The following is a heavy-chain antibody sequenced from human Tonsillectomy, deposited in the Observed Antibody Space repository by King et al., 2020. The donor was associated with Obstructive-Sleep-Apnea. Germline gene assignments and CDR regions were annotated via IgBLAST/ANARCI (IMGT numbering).Heavy chain of an antibody. CDR1: GGSISSSSYY. CDR2: IYYSGST. Sequence: LQLQESGPGLVKPSETLSLTCTVSGGSISSSSYYWGWIRQPPGKGLEWIGSIYYSGSTYYNPSLKSRVTISVDKSKNPFSLKLSSVTAADTAVYYCARDNGVVTATLGIYDYWGQGTLVTVSS. D-gene: IGHD2-21*02. V-gene: IGHV4-39*07. J-gene: IGHJ4*02. CDR3: ARDNGVVTATLGIYDY.